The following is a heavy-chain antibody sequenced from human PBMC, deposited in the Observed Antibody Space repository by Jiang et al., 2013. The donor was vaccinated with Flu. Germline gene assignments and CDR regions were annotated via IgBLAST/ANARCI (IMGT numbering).Heavy chain of an antibody. CDR1: GGSISRYY. D-gene: IGHD3-16*01. CDR3: SRRPLDTDTDYRNWFDP. Sequence: GSGLVKPSETLSLTCTVSGGSISRYYWSWIRQPPGKGLEWIGYIYYSGTTNYNPSLKSRVTISIDTSRTQFSLKLSTVTAADTAVYYCSRRPLDTDTDYRNWFDPWGQGILVTVSS. J-gene: IGHJ5*02. V-gene: IGHV4-59*08. CDR2: IYYSGTT.